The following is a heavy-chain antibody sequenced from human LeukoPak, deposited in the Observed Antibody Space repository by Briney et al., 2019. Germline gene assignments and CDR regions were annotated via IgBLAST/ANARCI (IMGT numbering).Heavy chain of an antibody. V-gene: IGHV1-69*04. CDR3: ARGPGGITGTTRDY. CDR1: GYTFTSYG. Sequence: SVKVSCKASGYTFTSYGISWVRQAPGQGLEWMGRIIPILGIANYAQKFQGRVTITADKSTSTAYMELSSLRSEDTAVYYCARGPGGITGTTRDYWGQGTLVTVSS. D-gene: IGHD1-7*01. CDR2: IIPILGIA. J-gene: IGHJ4*02.